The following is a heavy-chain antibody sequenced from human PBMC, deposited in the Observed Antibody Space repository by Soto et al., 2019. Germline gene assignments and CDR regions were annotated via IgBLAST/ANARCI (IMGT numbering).Heavy chain of an antibody. V-gene: IGHV3-33*01. CDR2: IWSDGSKK. CDR3: ARDSGP. J-gene: IGHJ5*01. Sequence: PGGSLRLSCAASGFTFSSYGMLWVRQAPGKGLDWVADIWSDGSKKYYADSVQGRFTISRDNSKNTLYLQMNSLRAEDTAVYYCARDSGPWGQGTLVTVSS. CDR1: GFTFSSYG.